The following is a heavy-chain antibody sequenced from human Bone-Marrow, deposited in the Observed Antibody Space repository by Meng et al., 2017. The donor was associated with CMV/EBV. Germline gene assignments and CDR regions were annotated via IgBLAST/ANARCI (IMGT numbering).Heavy chain of an antibody. J-gene: IGHJ6*01. CDR3: ARVTILYTDGFDV. V-gene: IGHV4-30-4*08. D-gene: IGHD3-3*01. CDR1: GGSISSGDYY. Sequence: SETLSLTCTVSGGSISSGDYYWSWIRQPPGKGLEWIGYIYYSGSTNYNPSLKSRVTISVDTSKNQFSLKLSSVTAADTAVYYCARVTILYTDGFDVWGQGTPVTGSS. CDR2: IYYSGST.